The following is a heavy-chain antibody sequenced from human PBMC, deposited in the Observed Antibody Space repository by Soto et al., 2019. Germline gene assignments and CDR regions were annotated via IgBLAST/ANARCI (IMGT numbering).Heavy chain of an antibody. J-gene: IGHJ4*02. Sequence: QVQLQESGPGLVKPSETLSLTCTVSGGSVSSGSYYWSWIRQPPGKGLEWIGYIYYSGSTNYNPSLKSRVTISVDTSKNQFSLKLSSVTAADTAVYYCARTGGQQLVPLFGSDYWGQGTLVTVSS. CDR3: ARTGGQQLVPLFGSDY. CDR2: IYYSGST. CDR1: GGSVSSGSYY. D-gene: IGHD6-13*01. V-gene: IGHV4-61*01.